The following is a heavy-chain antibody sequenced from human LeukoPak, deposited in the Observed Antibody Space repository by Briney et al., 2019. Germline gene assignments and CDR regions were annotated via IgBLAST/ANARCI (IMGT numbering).Heavy chain of an antibody. D-gene: IGHD2-15*01. CDR2: INPNSGGT. CDR1: GYTFTGYY. V-gene: IGHV1-2*02. Sequence: ASVKVSCKASGYTFTGYYMHWVRQAPGQGLEWRGWINPNSGGTNYAQKFQGRVTMTRDTSISTAYMELSRLRSDDTAVYYCAREWEGYCSGGSCYSAFDIWGQGTMVTVSS. CDR3: AREWEGYCSGGSCYSAFDI. J-gene: IGHJ3*02.